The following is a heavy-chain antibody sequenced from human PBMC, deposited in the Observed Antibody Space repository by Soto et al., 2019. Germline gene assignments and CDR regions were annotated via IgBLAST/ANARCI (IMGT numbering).Heavy chain of an antibody. V-gene: IGHV4-31*02. J-gene: IGHJ4*02. CDR3: ASGHDAYKVRY. D-gene: IGHD1-1*01. Sequence: WTWIRQHPGKGLEWIGYIYYSGTTYYNPSLKSRPTMSMDTSENQFSLELTSVTAADTAIYFCASGHDAYKVRYWGQGTLVTVSS. CDR2: IYYSGTT.